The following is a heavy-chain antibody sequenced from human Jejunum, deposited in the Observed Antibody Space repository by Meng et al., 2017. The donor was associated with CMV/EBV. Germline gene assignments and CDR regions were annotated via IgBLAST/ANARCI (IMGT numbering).Heavy chain of an antibody. J-gene: IGHJ4*02. D-gene: IGHD2-2*01. CDR2: FYCDGT. Sequence: SGVSIIRYFWGWIRQSPGKGLGWIGYFYCDGTNYNPSLKSRATISVDTSKNQFSLQLSSVTAADTAVYYCARESTSRGKYYFDYWGQGTLVTVSS. V-gene: IGHV4-59*01. CDR3: ARESTSRGKYYFDY. CDR1: GVSIIRYF.